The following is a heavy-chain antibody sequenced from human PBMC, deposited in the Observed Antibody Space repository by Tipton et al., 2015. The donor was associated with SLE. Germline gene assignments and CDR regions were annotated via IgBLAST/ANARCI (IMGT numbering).Heavy chain of an antibody. Sequence: TLSLTCTVSGGSISSSSYYRGWIRQPPGKGLEWIGSIYYSGSTYYNPSLKSRVTISVDTSKNQFSLKLSSVTAADTAVYYCARREKLEQHFDYWGQGTLVTVSS. V-gene: IGHV4-39*01. D-gene: IGHD1/OR15-1a*01. CDR3: ARREKLEQHFDY. J-gene: IGHJ4*02. CDR1: GGSISSSSYY. CDR2: IYYSGST.